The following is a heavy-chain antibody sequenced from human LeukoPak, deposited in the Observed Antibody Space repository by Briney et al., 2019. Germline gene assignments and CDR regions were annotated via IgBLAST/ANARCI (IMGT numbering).Heavy chain of an antibody. D-gene: IGHD4-23*01. V-gene: IGHV3-23*01. CDR1: AFTFSSYG. Sequence: GGSLRLSCAASAFTFSSYGMGWVRQAPGKGLDWVSSISGSGAGTYYADSVKGRFTISRDNSKNTLYVQMKSLGAEDTALYYCARVRGGNRGDAFDIWGQGTMVTVSS. CDR2: ISGSGAGT. J-gene: IGHJ3*02. CDR3: ARVRGGNRGDAFDI.